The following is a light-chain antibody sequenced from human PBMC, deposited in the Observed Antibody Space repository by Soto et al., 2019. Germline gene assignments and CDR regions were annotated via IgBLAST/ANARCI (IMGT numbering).Light chain of an antibody. V-gene: IGKV1-5*01. CDR1: QSISNW. CDR3: QQYNSYSWT. J-gene: IGKJ1*01. Sequence: DIQMTQSPSTLSASVGDRVTITCRASQSISNWLAWYQQKPGKAPKVLIYDASSLESGVPSRFSGSRSGTEFTLTISSLQPDDFATYYCQQYNSYSWTFGQGTKVDIK. CDR2: DAS.